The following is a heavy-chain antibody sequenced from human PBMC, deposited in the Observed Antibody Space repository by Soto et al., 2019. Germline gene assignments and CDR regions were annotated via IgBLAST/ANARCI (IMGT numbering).Heavy chain of an antibody. CDR1: GYTFTKYD. Sequence: QVQLVQSVAEVKTPGASVKVSCKASGYTFTKYDMNWVRQAPGQGLEWMGWMNPTSGNTGYAQKFQGRLTMTWDTAIGIAHMELRSLRNEDTAVYYCARSDGHTFNWLDSWGQGNLVTVSA. D-gene: IGHD2-2*02. V-gene: IGHV1-8*01. CDR3: ARSDGHTFNWLDS. J-gene: IGHJ5*01. CDR2: MNPTSGNT.